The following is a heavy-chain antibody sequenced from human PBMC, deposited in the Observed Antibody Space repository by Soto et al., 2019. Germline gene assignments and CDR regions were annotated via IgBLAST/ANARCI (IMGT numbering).Heavy chain of an antibody. CDR1: GFNFNFYW. CDR3: VRDSPTNLEDADTVASWFDP. V-gene: IGHV3-74*01. Sequence: EVLLVESGGGLVQPGGSLRLSCAASGFNFNFYWMHWVRQAPGKGLVWVSRINGDGSTADYADSVKGGFTISRDNAKNTLFLQMDSLRVEDTAVYYCVRDSPTNLEDADTVASWFDPWGQGTLVTVSS. J-gene: IGHJ5*02. CDR2: INGDGSTA. D-gene: IGHD5-12*01.